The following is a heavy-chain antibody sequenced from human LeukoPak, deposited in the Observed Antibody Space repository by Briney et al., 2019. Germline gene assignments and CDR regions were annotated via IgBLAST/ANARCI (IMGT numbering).Heavy chain of an antibody. CDR3: ARDGSNSLDS. CDR1: GFTFNNYA. Sequence: PGTSLRLSCIGSGFTFNNYAMHWVRQAPGRGLEWLAVISYDGSERFYAESVMGRFTISKDNSKDTLYLQMNSLRPEETAMYYCARDGSNSLDSWGQGTLVTVSS. CDR2: ISYDGSER. J-gene: IGHJ4*02. V-gene: IGHV3-30*04.